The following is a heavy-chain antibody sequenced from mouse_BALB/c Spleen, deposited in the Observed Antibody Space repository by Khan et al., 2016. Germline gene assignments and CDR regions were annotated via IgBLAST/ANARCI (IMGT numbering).Heavy chain of an antibody. Sequence: QVQLQQSGPELKRPGKTVKISCKASGYTFTNYGINWVKQAPGKGLKWMGWINTYSGESTYADDFKGRFAFSLETSANTAYLQINNLKHEDTATYFCARYRYYYGSSRYFDVWGAGTTVAVSA. D-gene: IGHD1-1*01. CDR1: GYTFTNYG. CDR2: INTYSGES. J-gene: IGHJ1*01. CDR3: ARYRYYYGSSRYFDV. V-gene: IGHV9-3-1*01.